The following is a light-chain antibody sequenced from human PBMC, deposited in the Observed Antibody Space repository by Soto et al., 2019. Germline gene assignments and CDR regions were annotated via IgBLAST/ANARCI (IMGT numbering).Light chain of an antibody. CDR1: TSNLGAGYD. V-gene: IGLV1-40*01. Sequence: QSALTQPPSVSGAPGQRVTISCTGSTSNLGAGYDVQWYQQLPGTAPKLLIYGNNNRPSGVPDRFSGSKSGTSASLAIAGLQAEDEADYYCAAWDDSLNGLVFGGGTKLTVL. CDR2: GNN. CDR3: AAWDDSLNGLV. J-gene: IGLJ3*02.